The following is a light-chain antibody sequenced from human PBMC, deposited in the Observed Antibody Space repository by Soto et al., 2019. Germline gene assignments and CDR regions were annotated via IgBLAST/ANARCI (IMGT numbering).Light chain of an antibody. CDR3: QQSHTTPLT. Sequence: DLQMTQSPSSLSASVGDRVTITCRASQSISSYLNWYQQRPGKAPKLLIYAASSLQSGVPSRFRGSGSGTDFTLTISSLQPEDFATYYCQQSHTTPLTFGGGTKVEIK. CDR2: AAS. J-gene: IGKJ4*01. CDR1: QSISSY. V-gene: IGKV1-39*01.